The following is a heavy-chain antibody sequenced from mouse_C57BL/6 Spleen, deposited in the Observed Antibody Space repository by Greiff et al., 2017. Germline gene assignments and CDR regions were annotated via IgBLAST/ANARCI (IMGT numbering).Heavy chain of an antibody. CDR3: ARSVYGNYFDD. Sequence: VQLQQSGAELVMPGASVKLSCKASGYTFTSYWMHWVKQRPGQGLEWIGEIDPSDSYTNYNQKFKGKSTLTVDKSSSTAYMQLSSLTSEDSAVYYCARSVYGNYFDDWGQGTTLTVSS. V-gene: IGHV1-69*01. CDR2: IDPSDSYT. CDR1: GYTFTSYW. D-gene: IGHD2-1*01. J-gene: IGHJ2*01.